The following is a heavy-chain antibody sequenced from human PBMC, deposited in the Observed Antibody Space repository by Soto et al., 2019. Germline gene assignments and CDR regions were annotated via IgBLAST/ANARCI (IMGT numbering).Heavy chain of an antibody. D-gene: IGHD2-8*02. CDR1: GYSFVSHG. J-gene: IGHJ4*02. CDR2: IGPYDGGT. Sequence: QIQLVQSGPEVKRPGASVRVSCKASGYSFVSHGISWVRQAPGQGLEWMAWIGPYDGGTKYAQRLQGRVTVTTDTHTSSVYMKLRNLGPDDTAVYYCARDVQHWWDYATGGFDYWGQGTLVAVSS. V-gene: IGHV1-18*04. CDR3: ARDVQHWWDYATGGFDY.